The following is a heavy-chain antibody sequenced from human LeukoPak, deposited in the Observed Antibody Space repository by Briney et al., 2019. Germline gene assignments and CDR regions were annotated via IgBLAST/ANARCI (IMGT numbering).Heavy chain of an antibody. V-gene: IGHV3-21*01. Sequence: GGSLRLSCAASGFTFSGYNMNWVRQAPGRGLEWVSSISSSSSYIYYADSVKGRFTISRDDAKNSLYLQMNSLRAEDTAVYYCARDHSGYYTGWGQGTLVTVSS. D-gene: IGHD3-3*01. CDR2: ISSSSSYI. CDR1: GFTFSGYN. CDR3: ARDHSGYYTG. J-gene: IGHJ4*02.